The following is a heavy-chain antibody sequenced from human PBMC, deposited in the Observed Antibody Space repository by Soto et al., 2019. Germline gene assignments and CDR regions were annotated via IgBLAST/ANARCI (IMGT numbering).Heavy chain of an antibody. CDR3: ATATYYDYVWGSYRSGPHFDY. Sequence: GASVKVSCKASGYTFTSYGISWVRQAPGRGLEWMGWISAYNGDTNYAQKLQGRVTMTTDTSTNTAYMELSSLRSDDTAVYYCATATYYDYVWGSYRSGPHFDYWGQGTLVTVSS. D-gene: IGHD3-16*02. CDR2: ISAYNGDT. J-gene: IGHJ4*02. V-gene: IGHV1-18*01. CDR1: GYTFTSYG.